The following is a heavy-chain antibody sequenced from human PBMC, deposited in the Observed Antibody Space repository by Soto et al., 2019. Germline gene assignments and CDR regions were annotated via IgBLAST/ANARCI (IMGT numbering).Heavy chain of an antibody. D-gene: IGHD6-19*01. J-gene: IGHJ4*02. CDR1: GFSLSSTRMA. CDR3: AHIVVAGLGYYFDY. V-gene: IGHV2-5*02. Sequence: QITLKESGPTLVKPTQTLTLTCTFSGFSLSSTRMAVGWIRQPPGKALEWLALIYWDDDKRYSPFLKSRLTITKDTSNNQVVLTMSNMDPVDTARDYCAHIVVAGLGYYFDYWGQGTLVTVSS. CDR2: IYWDDDK.